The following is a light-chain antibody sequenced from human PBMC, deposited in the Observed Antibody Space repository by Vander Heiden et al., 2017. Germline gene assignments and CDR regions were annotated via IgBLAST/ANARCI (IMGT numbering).Light chain of an antibody. CDR1: QSVSSTY. J-gene: IGKJ1*01. V-gene: IGKV3-20*01. CDR3: QQYGSSPGT. Sequence: IVSTPSPGTLSLSPGERATLSCRASQSVSSTYLAWYQQKPGQAPRLLIYGASSRATGIPDRFSGSGSGTDFTLTISRLEPEDFAVYYCQQYGSSPGTFGQGTKVEIK. CDR2: GAS.